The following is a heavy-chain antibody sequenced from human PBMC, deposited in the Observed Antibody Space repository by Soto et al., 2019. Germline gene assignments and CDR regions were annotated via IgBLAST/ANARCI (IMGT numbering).Heavy chain of an antibody. D-gene: IGHD3-22*01. CDR2: CSGSGGGT. V-gene: IGHV3-23*01. CDR3: APPRYYDSSGYYIDH. CDR1: GFTFSSYA. J-gene: IGHJ5*02. Sequence: PGGSLRLSCAASGFTFSSYAMSWLRQAPGKALEWVSVCSGSGGGTYDADSVKGRFTITRDNCTNTLYLQMNRLRGEHTAVHSCAPPRYYDSSGYYIDHWGQGTLVTVSS.